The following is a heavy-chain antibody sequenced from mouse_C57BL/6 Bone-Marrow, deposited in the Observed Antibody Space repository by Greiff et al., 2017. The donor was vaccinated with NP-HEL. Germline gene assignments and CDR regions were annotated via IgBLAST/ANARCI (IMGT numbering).Heavy chain of an antibody. V-gene: IGHV5-6*02. CDR3: ARRGLRRSFAY. Sequence: EVNVVESGGDLVKPGGSLKLSCAASGFTFSSYGMSCVRQTPDKRLEWVATISSGGSYTYYPDSVKGRFTISRDNAKNTLYLQMSSLKSEDTAMYYCARRGLRRSFAYWGQGTLVTVSA. CDR1: GFTFSSYG. D-gene: IGHD1-1*01. CDR2: ISSGGSYT. J-gene: IGHJ3*01.